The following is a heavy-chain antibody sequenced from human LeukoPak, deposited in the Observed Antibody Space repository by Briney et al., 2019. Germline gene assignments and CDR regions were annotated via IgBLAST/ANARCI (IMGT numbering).Heavy chain of an antibody. V-gene: IGHV4-61*02. CDR2: IYTSGST. CDR3: ARANRYYSDAFDI. Sequence: PSETLSLTCTVSGGSISSGSYYWSWIRQPAGKGLEWIGRIYTSGSTNCNPSLKSRVTISVDTSKNQFSLKLSSVTAADTAVYYCARANRYYSDAFDIWGQGTMVTVSS. J-gene: IGHJ3*02. CDR1: GGSISSGSYY. D-gene: IGHD3-10*01.